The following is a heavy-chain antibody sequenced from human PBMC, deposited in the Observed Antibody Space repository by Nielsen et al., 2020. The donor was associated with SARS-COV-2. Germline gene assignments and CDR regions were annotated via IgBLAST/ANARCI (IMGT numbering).Heavy chain of an antibody. V-gene: IGHV3-49*03. CDR2: IRSKAYGGTT. Sequence: GGSLRLSCTASGFTFGDYAMSWFRQAPGKGLEWVGFIRSKAYGGTTEYAASVKGRFTISRDDSKSIAYLQMNSLKTEDTAVYYCTRKEHWYTSRGIDYWGQGTLVTVSS. D-gene: IGHD6-13*01. J-gene: IGHJ4*02. CDR3: TRKEHWYTSRGIDY. CDR1: GFTFGDYA.